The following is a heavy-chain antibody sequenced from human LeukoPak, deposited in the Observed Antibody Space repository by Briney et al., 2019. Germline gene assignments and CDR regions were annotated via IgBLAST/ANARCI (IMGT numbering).Heavy chain of an antibody. J-gene: IGHJ4*02. D-gene: IGHD3-22*01. V-gene: IGHV3-23*01. CDR1: GFTFSSYA. CDR3: AKFPPYDSSRADFDY. CDR2: ISGSGGST. Sequence: PGGSLRLSCAASGFTFSSYAMSWVRQAPGKGLEWVSAISGSGGSTYYADSVKGRFPISRDNSKNTLYLQMNSLRAEDTAVYYCAKFPPYDSSRADFDYWGQGTLVTVSS.